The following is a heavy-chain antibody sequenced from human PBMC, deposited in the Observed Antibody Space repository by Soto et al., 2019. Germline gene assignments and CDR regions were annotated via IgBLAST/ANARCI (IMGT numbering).Heavy chain of an antibody. Sequence: GGSLRLSCAASGFTFSSYAMHWVRQAPGKGLEWVAVISYDGSNKYYADSVKGRFTISRDNSKNTLYLQMNSLRAEDTAVYYCARKPPMVRGVTQNSHYYYYGMDVWGQGTTVTVSS. V-gene: IGHV3-30-3*01. J-gene: IGHJ6*02. CDR3: ARKPPMVRGVTQNSHYYYYGMDV. D-gene: IGHD3-10*01. CDR1: GFTFSSYA. CDR2: ISYDGSNK.